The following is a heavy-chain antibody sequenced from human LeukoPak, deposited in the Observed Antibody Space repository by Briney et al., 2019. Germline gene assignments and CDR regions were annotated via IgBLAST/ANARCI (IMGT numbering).Heavy chain of an antibody. V-gene: IGHV4-59*01. CDR3: ARSRGDYYYYMDV. D-gene: IGHD3-10*01. CDR2: IYYSGST. CDR1: GGSISSYY. Sequence: SETLSLTCTVSGGSISSYYWSWIRQPPGKGLEWIGYIYYSGSTNYNPSLKSRVTISVDTSKNRFSLKLSSVTAADTAVYYCARSRGDYYYYMDVWGKGTTVTISS. J-gene: IGHJ6*03.